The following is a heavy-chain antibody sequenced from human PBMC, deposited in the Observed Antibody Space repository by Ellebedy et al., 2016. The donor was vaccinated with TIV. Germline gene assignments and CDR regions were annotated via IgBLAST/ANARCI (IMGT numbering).Heavy chain of an antibody. Sequence: SETLSLTCAVYGGSFSGYYWSWIRQPPGKGLEWIGEINHSGNTNYKPSLKSRVTISVDTSKNPFSLNLNSVTAADTAAYYCARGGTFSHGLWYFDYWGQGTLVTVSS. D-gene: IGHD5-18*01. J-gene: IGHJ4*02. V-gene: IGHV4-34*01. CDR2: INHSGNT. CDR3: ARGGTFSHGLWYFDY. CDR1: GGSFSGYY.